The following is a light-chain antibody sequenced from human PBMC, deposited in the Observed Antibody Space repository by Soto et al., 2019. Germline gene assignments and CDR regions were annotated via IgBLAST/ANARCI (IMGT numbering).Light chain of an antibody. V-gene: IGLV4-69*01. CDR1: SGHSNYA. J-gene: IGLJ2*01. CDR2: LNRDGSH. CDR3: QIWGTGIVI. Sequence: QPVLTQSPSASASLGASVKLTCTLSSGHSNYAIAWHQQQPEKVPRYLMKLNRDGSHSKGDGIPNRFSGSSSGAERYLTISSLQSADEADYYCQIWGTGIVIFGGGTQLTVL.